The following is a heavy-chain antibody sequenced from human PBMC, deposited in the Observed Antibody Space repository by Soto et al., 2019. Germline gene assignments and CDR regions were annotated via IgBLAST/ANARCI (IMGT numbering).Heavy chain of an antibody. CDR3: LNIPHY. J-gene: IGHJ4*02. CDR2: IIPILGIA. Sequence: QVQLVQSGAEVKKPGSSVKVSCKASGGTFSSYTISWVRQAPGQGLEWMGRIIPILGIANYAQKFQGRVTITADKSTSTAYMELSSLRSDDTTVNYCLNIPHYWGQGTLVTVSS. CDR1: GGTFSSYT. V-gene: IGHV1-69*02.